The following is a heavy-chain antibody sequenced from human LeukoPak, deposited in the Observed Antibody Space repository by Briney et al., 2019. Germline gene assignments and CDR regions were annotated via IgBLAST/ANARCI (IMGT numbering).Heavy chain of an antibody. J-gene: IGHJ6*02. Sequence: PGGSLRLSCAVSGSTFNDYAMHWVRHAPGKGLEWVSGIYWDDGGVGYADSVKGRFTISRDKAKNSLYLQMNSLRPEDTALYYCGKDLKPGGMDVWGQGTTATVSS. V-gene: IGHV3-9*01. CDR3: GKDLKPGGMDV. CDR2: IYWDDGGV. CDR1: GSTFNDYA.